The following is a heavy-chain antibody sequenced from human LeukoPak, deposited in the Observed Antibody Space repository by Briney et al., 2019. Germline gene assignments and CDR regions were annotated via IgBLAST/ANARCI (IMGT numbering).Heavy chain of an antibody. V-gene: IGHV1-2*02. Sequence: SGNVACKAAAYTFTVYYMHWERHAHEQVREWMGWINPNSGSTNYAQKFQGRVTMTRDTSISTAYMELSRLRSDDTAVYYCARLVVTTIPFDYCGQGPLVTVSS. CDR1: AYTFTVYY. CDR2: INPNSGST. D-gene: IGHD2-21*02. CDR3: ARLVVTTIPFDY. J-gene: IGHJ4*02.